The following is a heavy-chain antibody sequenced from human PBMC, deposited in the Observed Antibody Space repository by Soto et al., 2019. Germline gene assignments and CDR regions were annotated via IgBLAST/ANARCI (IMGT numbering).Heavy chain of an antibody. CDR2: IIPMLGVA. V-gene: IGHV1-69*04. Sequence: QVQLVQSGAEVKKPGSSVKVSCKASGDTFSNHTISWVRQAPGQGLEWMGRIIPMLGVANYAQKFQGRVTITAEKSTSTAYMELSSLRSADTAVYYCARVAEMGTVTKDYCYNMDVWGTGPTVTVSS. CDR1: GDTFSNHT. J-gene: IGHJ6*03. CDR3: ARVAEMGTVTKDYCYNMDV. D-gene: IGHD4-17*01.